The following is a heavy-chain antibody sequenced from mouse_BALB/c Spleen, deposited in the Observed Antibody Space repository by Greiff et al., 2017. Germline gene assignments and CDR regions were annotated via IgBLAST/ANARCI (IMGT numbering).Heavy chain of an antibody. V-gene: IGHV2-9*02. CDR2: IWAGGST. CDR1: GFSLTSYG. J-gene: IGHJ1*01. CDR3: ARDPSLLRPHWYFDV. Sequence: VQRVESGPGLVAPSQSLSITCTVSGFSLTSYGVHWVRQPPGKGLEWLGVIWAGGSTNYNSALMSRLSISKDNSKSQVFLKMNSLQTDDTAMYYCARDPSLLRPHWYFDVWGAGTTVTVSS. D-gene: IGHD1-2*01.